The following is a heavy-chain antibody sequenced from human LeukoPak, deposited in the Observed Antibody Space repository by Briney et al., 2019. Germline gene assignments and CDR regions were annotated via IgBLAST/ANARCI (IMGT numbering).Heavy chain of an antibody. CDR3: ARGRYYDSSGYYHDY. CDR2: IIPIFGTA. CDR1: GGTFSSYA. Sequence: VASVKVSCKASGGTFSSYAISWVRQAPGQGLEWMGRIIPIFGTANYAQKFQGRVTITTDESTSTAYMELSSLRSEDTAVYYCARGRYYDSSGYYHDYWGQGTLVTVSS. J-gene: IGHJ4*02. D-gene: IGHD3-22*01. V-gene: IGHV1-69*05.